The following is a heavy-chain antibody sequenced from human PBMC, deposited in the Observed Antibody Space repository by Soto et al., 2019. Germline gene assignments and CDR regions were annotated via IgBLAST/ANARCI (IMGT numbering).Heavy chain of an antibody. CDR1: GGSISSYY. Sequence: QVQLQESGPGLVKPSETLSLTCTVSGGSISSYYWSWIRQPPGKGLEWIGYIYYSGSTNYNPSLKSRVTISVDTSKTQFSLKLSSVTGADTAVYYCASQQREAVAGPNWFDPWGQGTLVTVSS. J-gene: IGHJ5*02. D-gene: IGHD6-19*01. V-gene: IGHV4-59*01. CDR3: ASQQREAVAGPNWFDP. CDR2: IYYSGST.